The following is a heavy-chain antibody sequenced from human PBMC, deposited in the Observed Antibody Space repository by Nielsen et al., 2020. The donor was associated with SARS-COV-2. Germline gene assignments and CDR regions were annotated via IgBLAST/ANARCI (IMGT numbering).Heavy chain of an antibody. CDR2: INSDGSST. Sequence: GGSLRLSCAAPAFTFSTYWMHWVRQAPGKGLMWVSRINSDGSSTSYADSVKGRFTISRDNAKNTLYLQMNSLRAEDTAVYYCVRGLQVPNGLAHRWGQGTLVTVSS. J-gene: IGHJ4*02. CDR3: VRGLQVPNGLAHR. D-gene: IGHD3-16*01. V-gene: IGHV3-74*01. CDR1: AFTFSTYW.